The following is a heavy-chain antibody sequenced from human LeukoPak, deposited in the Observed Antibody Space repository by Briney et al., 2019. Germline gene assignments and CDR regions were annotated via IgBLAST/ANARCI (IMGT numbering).Heavy chain of an antibody. CDR3: ARDRMVVVTAILAPCYFDY. D-gene: IGHD2-21*02. Sequence: GRSLRLSCAASGFTFSSYAMHWVRQAPGKGLEWVAVISYDGSNKYYADSVKGRFTISRDNSKNTLYLQMNSLRAEDTAVYYCARDRMVVVTAILAPCYFDYWGQGTLVTVSS. CDR2: ISYDGSNK. J-gene: IGHJ4*02. CDR1: GFTFSSYA. V-gene: IGHV3-30*01.